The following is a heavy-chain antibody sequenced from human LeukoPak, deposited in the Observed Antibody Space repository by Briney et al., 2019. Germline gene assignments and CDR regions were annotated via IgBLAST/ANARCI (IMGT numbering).Heavy chain of an antibody. Sequence: SETLSLTCAVYGGSFSGYYWSWIRQPPGKGLEWIGEINHSGSTNYNPSLKSRVTISVDTSKNQFSLKLSSVTAADTAVYYCARVPGLYDIPYFDYWGQGTLVTVSS. CDR3: ARVPGLYDIPYFDY. CDR2: INHSGST. J-gene: IGHJ4*02. D-gene: IGHD3-22*01. V-gene: IGHV4-34*01. CDR1: GGSFSGYY.